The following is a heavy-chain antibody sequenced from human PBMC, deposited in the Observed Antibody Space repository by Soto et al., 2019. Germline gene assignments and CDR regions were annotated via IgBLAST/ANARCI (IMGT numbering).Heavy chain of an antibody. CDR3: GTALYNSTRADGFDY. D-gene: IGHD6-13*01. Sequence: QVQLVQSGAEVKKPGASVKVSCKASGYTFTSYDINWVRQATGQGLEWMGWMNPNSGNTGYAQKFQGRVTMTRNTSISTACMGLSSMRSAETAAVYCGTALYNSTRADGFDYWGQGTLVTVSS. J-gene: IGHJ4*02. CDR1: GYTFTSYD. V-gene: IGHV1-8*01. CDR2: MNPNSGNT.